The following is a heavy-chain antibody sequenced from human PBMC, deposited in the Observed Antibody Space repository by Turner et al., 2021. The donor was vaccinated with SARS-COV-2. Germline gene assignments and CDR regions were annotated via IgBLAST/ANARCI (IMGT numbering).Heavy chain of an antibody. V-gene: IGHV4-39*01. CDR1: GGPISSSSYY. D-gene: IGHD3-3*01. Sequence: QLQLQESGPGLVKPSETLSLTCPVSGGPISSSSYYWGWIRQPPGKGLEWIGNIYYSGSTYYNPSLKSRVTIAVDTSKSQFSLKLSSVTAADTAVYYCARRRFMSGYSFDYWGQGTLVTVSS. J-gene: IGHJ4*02. CDR3: ARRRFMSGYSFDY. CDR2: IYYSGST.